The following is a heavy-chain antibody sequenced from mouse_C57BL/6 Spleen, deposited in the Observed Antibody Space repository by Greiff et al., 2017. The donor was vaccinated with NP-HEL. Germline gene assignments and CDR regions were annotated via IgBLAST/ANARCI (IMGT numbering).Heavy chain of an antibody. Sequence: VKLMESGPGLVQPSQSLSITCTVSGFSLTSYGVHWVRQSPGKGLEWLGVIWSGGSTDYNAAFISRLSISKDNSKSQVFFKMNSLQADDTAIYYCARNPIYYDYDGYFDYWGQGTTLTVSS. D-gene: IGHD2-4*01. V-gene: IGHV2-2*01. CDR3: ARNPIYYDYDGYFDY. CDR2: IWSGGST. CDR1: GFSLTSYG. J-gene: IGHJ2*01.